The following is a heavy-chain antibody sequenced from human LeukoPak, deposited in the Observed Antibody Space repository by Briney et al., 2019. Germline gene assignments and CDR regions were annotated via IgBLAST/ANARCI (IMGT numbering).Heavy chain of an antibody. CDR2: ISGSGGST. J-gene: IGHJ4*02. V-gene: IGHV3-23*01. D-gene: IGHD2-15*01. Sequence: PGRSLRLSCAASGFTFSSYAMSWVRQAPGKGLERVSTISGSGGSTYYADSVKGRFTISRDNSKNALYLQMNSLRADDTAVYYCAKDRFCSGGSCYSADYWGQGTLVTVSS. CDR1: GFTFSSYA. CDR3: AKDRFCSGGSCYSADY.